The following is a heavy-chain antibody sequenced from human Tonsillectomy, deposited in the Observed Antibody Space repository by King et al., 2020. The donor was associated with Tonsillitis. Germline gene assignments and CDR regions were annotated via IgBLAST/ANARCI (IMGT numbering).Heavy chain of an antibody. J-gene: IGHJ3*02. V-gene: IGHV4-59*01. CDR1: GGSISSYH. CDR2: IYYSGNT. D-gene: IGHD3-22*01. Sequence: VQLQESGPGLVKPSETLSLICTVSGGSISSYHWSWIRQPPGKGLEWIGYIYYSGNTKYNPSLKSRVTISVDTSKNQFSLKLSSVTAADTAVYYCARDTWRTYYSDSSGLGAFDIWGQGTMATVSS. CDR3: ARDTWRTYYSDSSGLGAFDI.